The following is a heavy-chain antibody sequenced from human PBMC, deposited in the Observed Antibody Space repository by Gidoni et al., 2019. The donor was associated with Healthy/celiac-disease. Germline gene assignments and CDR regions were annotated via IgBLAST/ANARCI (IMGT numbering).Heavy chain of an antibody. V-gene: IGHV4-39*07. Sequence: HLQLQESGTGLVKPSETLSLTCTVSGGSIRSSSYYWGWLHQPPGKGLEWIGSIHYSGSTYYNPSLKSRVITSVDTSKNQFSLKLSSVTAADTAVYYCATSPYSSSWYSWFDPWGQGTLVTVSS. D-gene: IGHD6-13*01. CDR3: ATSPYSSSWYSWFDP. CDR2: IHYSGST. J-gene: IGHJ5*02. CDR1: GGSIRSSSYY.